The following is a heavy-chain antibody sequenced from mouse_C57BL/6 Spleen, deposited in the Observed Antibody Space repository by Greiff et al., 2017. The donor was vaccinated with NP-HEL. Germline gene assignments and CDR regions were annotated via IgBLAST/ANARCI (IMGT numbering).Heavy chain of an antibody. D-gene: IGHD1-1*01. V-gene: IGHV1-74*01. CDR2: IHPSDSDT. J-gene: IGHJ2*01. CDR3: ASTVVAKGDYFDY. CDR1: GYTFTSYW. Sequence: QVQLKQPGAELVKPGASVKVSCKASGYTFTSYWMHWVKQRPGQGLEWIGRIHPSDSDTNYNQKFKGKATLTVDKSSSTAYMQLSSLTSEDSAVYYCASTVVAKGDYFDYWGQGTTLTVSS.